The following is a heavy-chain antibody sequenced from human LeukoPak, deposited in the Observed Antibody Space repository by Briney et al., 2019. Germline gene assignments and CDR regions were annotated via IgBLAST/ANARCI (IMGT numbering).Heavy chain of an antibody. J-gene: IGHJ4*02. CDR3: ARDFYDGFALDY. CDR2: IFSSSTYI. CDR1: GFTFSDYY. V-gene: IGHV3-11*06. D-gene: IGHD2/OR15-2a*01. Sequence: GGSLRLSCAAFGFTFSDYYMSWVRQAPGRGLEWVSFIFSSSTYIYYTDSVKGRFTISRDNARNSLYLQMDNLRAEDTGVYYCARDFYDGFALDYWGQGTLVTVSS.